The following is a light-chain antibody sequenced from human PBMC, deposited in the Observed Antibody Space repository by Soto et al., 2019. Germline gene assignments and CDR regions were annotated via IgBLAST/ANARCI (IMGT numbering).Light chain of an antibody. CDR2: DVS. CDR3: SSYSGSSSYVL. V-gene: IGLV2-14*03. CDR1: SSDVGGYNF. J-gene: IGLJ2*01. Sequence: QSALTQPASVSGSPGQSITISCTGTSSDVGGYNFVSWYQQLPGKAPKLMIYDVSNRPSGVSNRFSGSKSDNTASLTISGLQAEDEADYYCSSYSGSSSYVLFGGGTQLTVL.